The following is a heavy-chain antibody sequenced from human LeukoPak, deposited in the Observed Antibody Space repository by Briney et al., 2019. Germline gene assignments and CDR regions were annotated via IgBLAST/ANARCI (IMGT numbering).Heavy chain of an antibody. Sequence: GGSLRLSCAASGFTFSSYSMNWVRQAPGKGLEWVSSIISSSSYIYYADSVKGRFTISRDNAKNSLYLQMNSLRAEDTAVYYCASLYYDFWSGYSSPYFDYWGQGTLVTVSS. V-gene: IGHV3-21*01. CDR1: GFTFSSYS. CDR2: IISSSSYI. J-gene: IGHJ4*02. CDR3: ASLYYDFWSGYSSPYFDY. D-gene: IGHD3-3*01.